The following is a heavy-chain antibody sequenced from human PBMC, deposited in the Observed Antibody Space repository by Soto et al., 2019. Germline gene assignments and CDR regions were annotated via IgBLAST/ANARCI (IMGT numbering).Heavy chain of an antibody. CDR2: ISSSGGTM. V-gene: IGHV3-48*03. CDR3: AREGSGYYSDAFDI. CDR1: GFTFSDYE. J-gene: IGHJ3*02. Sequence: EEQLVESGGGLVQPGGSLRLSCAASGFTFSDYEMNWVRQAPGKGLEWVSYISSSGGTMYYADSVKGRFTNSRDNAKNSLFLQMNSLRAEDTAVYYCAREGSGYYSDAFDIWGQGTVVTVSS. D-gene: IGHD3-22*01.